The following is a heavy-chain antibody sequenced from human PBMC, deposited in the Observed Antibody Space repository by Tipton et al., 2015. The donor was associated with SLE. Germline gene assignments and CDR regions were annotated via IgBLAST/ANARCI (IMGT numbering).Heavy chain of an antibody. CDR2: MYYSGTT. CDR3: ARGYVSYYGLDV. Sequence: TLSLTCTVSGGSIRSGGLYWNWIRQHPEKGLEWIGHMYYSGTTYYNPSLEGRVIISVDTSKSQFSLNLTSVTAADTAVYYCARGYVSYYGLDVWGQGTTVTVSS. D-gene: IGHD3-16*01. V-gene: IGHV4-31*03. CDR1: GGSIRSGGLY. J-gene: IGHJ6*02.